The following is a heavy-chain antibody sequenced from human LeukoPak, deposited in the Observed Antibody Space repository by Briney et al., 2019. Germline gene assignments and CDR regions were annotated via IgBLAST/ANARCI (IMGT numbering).Heavy chain of an antibody. D-gene: IGHD3-10*01. CDR2: IWYDGSNK. J-gene: IGHJ4*01. CDR3: ARDSEGSGSYSDY. CDR1: GFTFSSYG. Sequence: GGSLRLSCAASGFTFSSYGMHWVRQAPGKGLEWVAVIWYDGSNKYYADSVKGRFTIPRDNSKNTLYLQMNSLRAEDTAVYYCARDSEGSGSYSDYWGQGTLVTVSS. V-gene: IGHV3-33*01.